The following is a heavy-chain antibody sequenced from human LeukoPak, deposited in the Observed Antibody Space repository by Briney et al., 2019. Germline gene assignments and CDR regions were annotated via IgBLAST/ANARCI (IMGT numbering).Heavy chain of an antibody. CDR1: GYSITSGYY. CDR2: IYHSGST. V-gene: IGHV4-38-2*02. J-gene: IGHJ4*02. CDR3: ARDSFYDRSGYD. Sequence: SETLSLTCTVSGYSITSGYYWGWIRQPPGKGLEWIGSIYHSGSTYYNPSLKSRVTISVDTSKNQFSLKLSSVTAADTAVYYCARDSFYDRSGYDWGQGTLVTVSS. D-gene: IGHD3-22*01.